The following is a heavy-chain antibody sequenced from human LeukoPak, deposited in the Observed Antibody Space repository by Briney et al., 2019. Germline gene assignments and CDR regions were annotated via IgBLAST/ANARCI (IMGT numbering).Heavy chain of an antibody. D-gene: IGHD6-6*01. Sequence: GRSLRLSCAASGFTFDDYAMHWVRQAPAKGLEWVSGISWNSGSIGYADSVMGRFTITRDNANNSLYLQMNSLRAEDTALYYCAKAPGSSIAASYYFDYWGQGTLVTVSS. CDR2: ISWNSGSI. V-gene: IGHV3-9*01. J-gene: IGHJ4*02. CDR1: GFTFDDYA. CDR3: AKAPGSSIAASYYFDY.